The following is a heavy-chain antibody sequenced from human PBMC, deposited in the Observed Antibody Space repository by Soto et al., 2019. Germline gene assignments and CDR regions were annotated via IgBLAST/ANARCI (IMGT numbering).Heavy chain of an antibody. J-gene: IGHJ5*02. CDR2: IYYSGST. V-gene: IGHV4-61*01. Sequence: PSETLSLTCTVSGGSVSSGSYYWSWIRQPPGKGLEWIGYIYYSGSTNYNPSLKSRVTISVDTSKNQFSLKLSSVTAADTAVYYCARDHGSSRPEGWFDPWGQGTLATVSS. D-gene: IGHD6-6*01. CDR1: GGSVSSGSYY. CDR3: ARDHGSSRPEGWFDP.